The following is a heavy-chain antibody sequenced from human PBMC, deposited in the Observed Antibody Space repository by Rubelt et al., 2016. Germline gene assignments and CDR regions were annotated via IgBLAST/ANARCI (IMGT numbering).Heavy chain of an antibody. CDR2: IDTNTGIP. V-gene: IGHV7-4-1*02. D-gene: IGHD2-2*01. J-gene: IGHJ4*02. CDR3: ARDDCSTTSCSEETH. CDR1: GYTFTTYP. Sequence: QVQLVQSGSELKKPGASVKVSCKASGYTFTTYPMNWVRQAPGQGLEWMGWIDTNTGIPTYAQGFIGRFVFSLDTSVSTAHLQISTRKAEDTAVDYCARDDCSTTSCSEETHWGQGTLVTVSS.